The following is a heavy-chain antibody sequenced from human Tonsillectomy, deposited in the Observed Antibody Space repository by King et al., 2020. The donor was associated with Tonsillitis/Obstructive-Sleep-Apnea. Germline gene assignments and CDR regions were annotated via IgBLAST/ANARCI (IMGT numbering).Heavy chain of an antibody. CDR3: ARLANDFWSDSPFDL. J-gene: IGHJ2*01. V-gene: IGHV4-30-2*01. CDR2: IYHSGST. CDR1: GGSISSGGYS. Sequence: LQLQESGSGLVKPSQTLSLTCAVSGGSISSGGYSWSWIRQPPGKGLEWIGYIYHSGSTYYNPSLKSRVTISVDRSKNQFSLKLSSVTAADTAVYYCARLANDFWSDSPFDLWGRGTLVTVSS. D-gene: IGHD3-3*01.